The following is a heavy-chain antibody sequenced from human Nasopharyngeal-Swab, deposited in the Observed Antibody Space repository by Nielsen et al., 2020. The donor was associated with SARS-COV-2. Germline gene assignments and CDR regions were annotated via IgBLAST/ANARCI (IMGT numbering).Heavy chain of an antibody. CDR1: GFTFSNAW. CDR2: IYSGGST. J-gene: IGHJ3*02. V-gene: IGHV3-53*01. D-gene: IGHD3-10*01. Sequence: GGSLRLSCAASGFTFSNAWMSWVRQAPGKGLEWVSVIYSGGSTYYADSVKGRFTISRDNSKNTLYLQMNSLRAEDTAVYYCAREWDYYGSGSFGAFDIWGQGTMVTVSS. CDR3: AREWDYYGSGSFGAFDI.